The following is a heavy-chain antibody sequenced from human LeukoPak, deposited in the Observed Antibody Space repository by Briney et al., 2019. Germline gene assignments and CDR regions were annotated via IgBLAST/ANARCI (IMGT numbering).Heavy chain of an antibody. CDR1: GGSFSGYY. CDR3: ARTNQISETAFDI. V-gene: IGHV4-34*01. CDR2: INHSGST. Sequence: SETLSLTCAVYGGSFSGYYWSWIRQPPGKGLEWIGEINHSGSTNYNPSLKSRVTISVDTSKNQFSLKLSSVTAADTAVYYCARTNQISETAFDIWGQGTMVIVSS. D-gene: IGHD1-14*01. J-gene: IGHJ3*02.